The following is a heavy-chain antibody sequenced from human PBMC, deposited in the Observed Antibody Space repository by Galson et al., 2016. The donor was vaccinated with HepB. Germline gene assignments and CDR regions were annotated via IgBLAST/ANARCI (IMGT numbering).Heavy chain of an antibody. V-gene: IGHV4-4*02. CDR3: VRGYSSDRDHFDS. D-gene: IGHD6-19*01. CDR2: VFHVGTT. CDR1: GDSVSSPYW. Sequence: SETLSLTCVVSGDSVSSPYWWTWVRQTPGRGLEWIGEVFHVGTTKYNPSFERRVSLSVDKSRNQFDLTLTSVTAADTAVYFCVRGYSSDRDHFDSWGHGTLVTVSS. J-gene: IGHJ4*01.